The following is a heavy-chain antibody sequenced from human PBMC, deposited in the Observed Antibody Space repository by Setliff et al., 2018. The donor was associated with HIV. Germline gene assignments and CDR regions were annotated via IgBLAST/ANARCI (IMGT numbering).Heavy chain of an antibody. CDR1: GASISSHS. CDR3: AITIVGVTTEMY. CDR2: IDYSGRT. J-gene: IGHJ4*02. D-gene: IGHD2-21*02. V-gene: IGHV4-59*11. Sequence: SETLSLTCNVSGASISSHSWTWIRQPPGKGLEWIGSIDYSGRTDKKTSLKSRLRMSIDTSKNQFYVNLFSVTSADTAIYYCAITIVGVTTEMYWGQGTLVTVSS.